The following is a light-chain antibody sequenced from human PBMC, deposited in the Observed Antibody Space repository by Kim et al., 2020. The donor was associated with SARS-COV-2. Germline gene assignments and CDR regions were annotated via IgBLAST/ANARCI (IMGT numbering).Light chain of an antibody. Sequence: SSELTQDPAVSVALGQTVRITCQGDSLRSYYATWYQQKPGQAPIIVIYGKNIRPSGIPDRFSGSSSGNTASLTSTGTQAGDEADYYCNSRDSSENVVCGG. CDR2: GKN. V-gene: IGLV3-19*01. CDR3: NSRDSSENVV. CDR1: SLRSYY. J-gene: IGLJ2*01.